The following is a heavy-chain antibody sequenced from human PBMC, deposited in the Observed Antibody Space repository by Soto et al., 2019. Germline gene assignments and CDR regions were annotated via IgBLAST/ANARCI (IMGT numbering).Heavy chain of an antibody. J-gene: IGHJ5*02. Sequence: SETLSLTCTVSGGSVSSRSYFWGWIRQPPGKGLEWIGTIYYNGSTYYNPSLKSRVTLSVDTSKNQFSLKLTSVTASDTAVYYCARQRVIPATPTNWFGPWGQGTLVTVSS. CDR2: IYYNGST. CDR3: ARQRVIPATPTNWFGP. V-gene: IGHV4-39*01. CDR1: GGSVSSRSYF. D-gene: IGHD2-15*01.